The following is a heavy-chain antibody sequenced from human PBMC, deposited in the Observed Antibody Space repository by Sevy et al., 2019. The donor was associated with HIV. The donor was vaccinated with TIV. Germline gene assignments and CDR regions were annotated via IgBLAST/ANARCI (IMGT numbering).Heavy chain of an antibody. CDR1: GFTFSSYA. D-gene: IGHD2-2*01. CDR3: ARVTRYCSSTSCYHYYYYGMDV. Sequence: GGSLRLSCAASGFTFSSYAMHWVRQAPGKGLEWVAVISYDGSNKYYADSVKGRFTISRDNSTNTLYLQMNSLRAEDTAVYYCARVTRYCSSTSCYHYYYYGMDVWGQGTTVTVSS. CDR2: ISYDGSNK. V-gene: IGHV3-30-3*01. J-gene: IGHJ6*02.